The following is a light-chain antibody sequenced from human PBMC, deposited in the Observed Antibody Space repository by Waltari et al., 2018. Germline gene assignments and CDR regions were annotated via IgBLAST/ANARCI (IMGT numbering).Light chain of an antibody. V-gene: IGLV2-14*03. J-gene: IGLJ3*02. Sequence: QSALTQPASVSASPGQSITISCTGTSSDLVTYNRVSWYQHYPGNAPKLMIYDVNSRPAGVSNRCAGSKVGNAGSLTISGLQAEDEADYYCSSYTTNARVFGGGTKLTVL. CDR1: SSDLVTYNR. CDR3: SSYTTNARV. CDR2: DVN.